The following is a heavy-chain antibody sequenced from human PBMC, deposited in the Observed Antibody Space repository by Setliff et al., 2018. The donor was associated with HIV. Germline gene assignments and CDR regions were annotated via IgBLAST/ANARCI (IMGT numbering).Heavy chain of an antibody. CDR2: IIPIFGTA. Sequence: SVKVSCKASGGTFSSYAISWVRQAPGQGLEWMGGIIPIFGTANYAQKFQGRVTITADESTSTAYMELSSLRSEDTAVYYCARDQSAAAGTEYWGQGTLVTVSS. D-gene: IGHD6-13*01. J-gene: IGHJ4*02. V-gene: IGHV1-69*13. CDR1: GGTFSSYA. CDR3: ARDQSAAAGTEY.